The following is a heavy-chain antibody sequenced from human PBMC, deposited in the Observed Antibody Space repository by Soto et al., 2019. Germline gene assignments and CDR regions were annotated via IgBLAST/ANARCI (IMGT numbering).Heavy chain of an antibody. CDR3: ARSSISGIFYYYY. Sequence: QVQLVQSGAEVKKPGASVKVSCKDSGYTFTDNVFSWMRQAPGQGLEWMGWINPNNGNTKYAQNFQGRVTMTTDTSTSTAYVELRSLRSDDTAMYYCARSSISGIFYYYYWGQGTLVTVSS. D-gene: IGHD3-10*01. CDR2: INPNNGNT. CDR1: GYTFTDNV. J-gene: IGHJ4*02. V-gene: IGHV1-18*01.